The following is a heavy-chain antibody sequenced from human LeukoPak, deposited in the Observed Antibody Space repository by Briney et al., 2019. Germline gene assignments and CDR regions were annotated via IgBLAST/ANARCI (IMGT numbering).Heavy chain of an antibody. CDR1: GSSISSGYY. CDR3: ARLDYYDSSGYYYY. V-gene: IGHV4-38-2*02. Sequence: SETLSLTSTVSGSSISSGYYWGWIRQPPGKGLEWIGSIFHSGSTYYNPSLKSRVTISVDTSKNQFSLKLSSVTAADTAVYYCARLDYYDSSGYYYYWGQGTLVTVSS. CDR2: IFHSGST. J-gene: IGHJ4*02. D-gene: IGHD3-22*01.